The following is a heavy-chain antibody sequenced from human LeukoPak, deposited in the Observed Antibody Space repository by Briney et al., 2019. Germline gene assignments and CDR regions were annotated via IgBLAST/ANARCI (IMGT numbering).Heavy chain of an antibody. CDR3: AREHDIKVRYYNGMEV. CDR2: ISAYNGNT. CDR1: GYTFTSYG. D-gene: IGHD3-22*01. V-gene: IGHV1-18*01. Sequence: ASVKVSCKASGYTFTSYGISWVRQAPGQGLEWMGWISAYNGNTNYAQKLQGRVTMTTDTSTSTAYMELRSLRYDDTAVYYCAREHDIKVRYYNGMEVWGQGTTVTVSS. J-gene: IGHJ6*02.